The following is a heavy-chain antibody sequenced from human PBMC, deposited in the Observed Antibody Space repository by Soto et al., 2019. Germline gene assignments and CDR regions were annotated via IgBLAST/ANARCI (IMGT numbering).Heavy chain of an antibody. Sequence: GGSLRLSCAASGFTFSSYAMSWVRQAPGKGLEWVSGISGSGANTYYADSVKGRFTISRDNSKNTLYLQMNSLRAEDTSVYYCAKDYKAYCGGDCFSSFYYWGQGTLVTVSS. CDR1: GFTFSSYA. J-gene: IGHJ4*02. V-gene: IGHV3-23*01. CDR3: AKDYKAYCGGDCFSSFYY. CDR2: ISGSGANT. D-gene: IGHD2-21*02.